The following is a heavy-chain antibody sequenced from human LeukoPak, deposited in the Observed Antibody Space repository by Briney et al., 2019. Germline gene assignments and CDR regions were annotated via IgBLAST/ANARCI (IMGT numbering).Heavy chain of an antibody. D-gene: IGHD4-23*01. CDR2: IRYDGSNK. CDR3: AKRGRSGGKDHDAFDI. Sequence: GGSLRLSCAASGFTFSSYGMHWVRQAPGKGLEWVAFIRYDGSNKYYADSVKGRLTISRDNSKNTLYLQMNSLRAEDTAVYYCAKRGRSGGKDHDAFDIWGQGTMVTVSS. CDR1: GFTFSSYG. V-gene: IGHV3-30*02. J-gene: IGHJ3*02.